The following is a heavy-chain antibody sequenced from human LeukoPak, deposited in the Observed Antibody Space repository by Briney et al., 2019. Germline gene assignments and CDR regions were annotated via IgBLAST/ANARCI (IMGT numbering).Heavy chain of an antibody. CDR3: ARRYCSGGSCSDAFDI. Sequence: SETLSLTCTVSGGSISSYYWSWIRQPPGKGLEWIGYIYYSGSTSYSPSLKSRVAISVDTSKNQFSLKLSSVTAADTAVYYCARRYCSGGSCSDAFDIWGHGTMVTVSS. D-gene: IGHD2-15*01. CDR2: IYYSGST. J-gene: IGHJ3*02. CDR1: GGSISSYY. V-gene: IGHV4-59*01.